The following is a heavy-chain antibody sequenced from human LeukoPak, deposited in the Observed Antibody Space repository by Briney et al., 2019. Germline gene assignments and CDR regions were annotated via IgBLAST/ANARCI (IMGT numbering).Heavy chain of an antibody. CDR1: GGTFGSYA. D-gene: IGHD6-19*01. CDR3: ARPGSDSSGWYYFDY. J-gene: IGHJ4*02. Sequence: SVKVSCKASGGTFGSYAISWVRQAPGQGLEWMGGIIPIFGTANYAQKFQGRVTITTDESTSTAYMELSSLRSEDTAVYYCARPGSDSSGWYYFDYWGQGTLVTVSS. CDR2: IIPIFGTA. V-gene: IGHV1-69*05.